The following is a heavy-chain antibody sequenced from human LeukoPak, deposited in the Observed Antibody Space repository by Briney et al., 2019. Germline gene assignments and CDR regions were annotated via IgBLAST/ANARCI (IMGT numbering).Heavy chain of an antibody. CDR1: GGSISSYY. CDR3: ARMDGDNWFDP. Sequence: SETLFLTCTVSGGSISSYYWSWIRQPPGKGLEWIGYIYYSGSTNYNPSLKSRVTISVDTSKNQFSLKLSSVTAADTAVYYCARMDGDNWFDPWGQGTLVTVSS. V-gene: IGHV4-59*01. CDR2: IYYSGST. D-gene: IGHD3-10*01. J-gene: IGHJ5*02.